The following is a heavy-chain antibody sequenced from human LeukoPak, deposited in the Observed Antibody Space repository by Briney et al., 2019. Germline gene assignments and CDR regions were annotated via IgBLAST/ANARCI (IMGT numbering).Heavy chain of an antibody. D-gene: IGHD2-2*01. J-gene: IGHJ4*02. V-gene: IGHV3-23*01. Sequence: GGSLRLSCAASGFTFSSYAMNWVRQAPGKGLEGVSVISVSGSSTSYADSVKGRFTISRDNSKNTLYLQMNSLRAEDTALYYCAKDGEYCTSTSCYPDYFDYWGQGTLVTVSS. CDR1: GFTFSSYA. CDR3: AKDGEYCTSTSCYPDYFDY. CDR2: ISVSGSST.